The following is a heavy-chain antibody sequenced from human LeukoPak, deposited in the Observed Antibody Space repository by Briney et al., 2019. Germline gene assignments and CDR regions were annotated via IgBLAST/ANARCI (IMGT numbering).Heavy chain of an antibody. D-gene: IGHD6-13*01. J-gene: IGHJ4*02. Sequence: PVKVSCKASGGTFSSYAISWVRQAPGQGLEWMGGIIPIFGTANYAQKFQGRVTITADESTSTAYMELSSLRSEDTAVYYCARDPHSYSSSWYFDYRGQGTLVTVSS. CDR1: GGTFSSYA. V-gene: IGHV1-69*13. CDR2: IIPIFGTA. CDR3: ARDPHSYSSSWYFDY.